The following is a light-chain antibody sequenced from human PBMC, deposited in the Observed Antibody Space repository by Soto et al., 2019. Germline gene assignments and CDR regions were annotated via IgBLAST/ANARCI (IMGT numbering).Light chain of an antibody. CDR2: EVS. CDR1: QSLLFMNGITY. Sequence: DVVMTQSPLSLPVTLGQPASISCRSSQSLLFMNGITYLSWSHQRPGQSPRRLIYEVSSRDSGVTDRSGGSECGTEFTLKNSRVEAEDVGFYYCMQGTHWPLTFGGETKVEIK. J-gene: IGKJ4*01. CDR3: MQGTHWPLT. V-gene: IGKV2-30*01.